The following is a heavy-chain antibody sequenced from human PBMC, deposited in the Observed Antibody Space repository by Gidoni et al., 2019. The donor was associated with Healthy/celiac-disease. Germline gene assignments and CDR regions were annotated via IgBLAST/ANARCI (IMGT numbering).Heavy chain of an antibody. CDR3: ARAAHLFMRGRNDAFDI. CDR1: GFTFSSYA. CDR2: ISYDVSNK. Sequence: QVQLVESGGGVVQPGRYLRLSCAASGFTFSSYAMHWVRQAPGKGLEWVAVISYDVSNKYYADSVKGRFTISRDNSKNTLYLQMNSLRAEDTAVYYCARAAHLFMRGRNDAFDIWGQGTMVTVSS. J-gene: IGHJ3*02. D-gene: IGHD3-16*01. V-gene: IGHV3-30*01.